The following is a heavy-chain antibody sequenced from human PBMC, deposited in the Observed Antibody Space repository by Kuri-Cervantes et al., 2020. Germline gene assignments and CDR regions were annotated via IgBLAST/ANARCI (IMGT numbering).Heavy chain of an antibody. CDR2: IYHSGST. Sequence: SETLSLTCAVSGGSISSGGYSWSWIRQPPGKGLEWIGYIYHSGSTYYNPSLKSRVTMSVDRSKNQFSLRLNSVTAADTAVYYCARLKSSSGYYFDYWGQGTLVTVSS. J-gene: IGHJ4*02. CDR3: ARLKSSSGYYFDY. CDR1: GGSISSGGYS. V-gene: IGHV4-30-2*01. D-gene: IGHD3-22*01.